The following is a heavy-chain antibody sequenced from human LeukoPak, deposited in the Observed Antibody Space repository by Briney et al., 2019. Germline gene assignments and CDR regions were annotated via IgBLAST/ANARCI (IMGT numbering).Heavy chain of an antibody. CDR1: GYSFASYW. Sequence: GESLKISCKGSGYSFASYWIAWVRQMPGKGLEWMGVIYPGNSDITYSPSFQGQVTISADKSVSTAYLQWTSLKASDTAMYYCARLYKLTTLDYWGQGTQVTVSS. J-gene: IGHJ4*02. CDR2: IYPGNSDI. CDR3: ARLYKLTTLDY. D-gene: IGHD4-17*01. V-gene: IGHV5-51*01.